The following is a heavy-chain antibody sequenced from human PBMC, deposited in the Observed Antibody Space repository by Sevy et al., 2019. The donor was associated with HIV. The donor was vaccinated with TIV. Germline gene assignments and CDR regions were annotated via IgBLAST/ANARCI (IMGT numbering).Heavy chain of an antibody. CDR2: ISGSGGST. Sequence: GGSLRLSCAASGFTFSSYAMSWVRQAPGKGLEWVSAISGSGGSTYYADSVKGRFTISRDNSKNTLYLQMNSLRAEETAVYYCAKDFPPRTGYSSGWYSYDYWGQGTLVTVSS. CDR3: AKDFPPRTGYSSGWYSYDY. V-gene: IGHV3-23*01. CDR1: GFTFSSYA. J-gene: IGHJ4*02. D-gene: IGHD6-19*01.